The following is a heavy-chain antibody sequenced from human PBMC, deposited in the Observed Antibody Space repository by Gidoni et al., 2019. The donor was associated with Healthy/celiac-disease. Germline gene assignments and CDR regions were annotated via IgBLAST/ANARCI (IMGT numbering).Heavy chain of an antibody. CDR2: IYYSGST. J-gene: IGHJ6*02. D-gene: IGHD4-17*01. CDR3: ARDYGDPQAYYYYGMDV. Sequence: QLQLQESGPGLVKPSETLSLTCTVSGGSISSSSYYWGWIRQPPGKGLEWIGSIYYSGSTYYNPSLKSRVTISVDTSKNQFSLKLSSVTAADTAVYYCARDYGDPQAYYYYGMDVWGQGTTVTVSS. CDR1: GGSISSSSYY. V-gene: IGHV4-39*07.